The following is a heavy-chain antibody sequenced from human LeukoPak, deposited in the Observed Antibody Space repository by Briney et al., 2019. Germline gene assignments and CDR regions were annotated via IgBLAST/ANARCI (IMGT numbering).Heavy chain of an antibody. CDR3: AREGYYYDSSGYYRGIEFDY. CDR1: GFTSSSYS. D-gene: IGHD3-22*01. J-gene: IGHJ4*02. CDR2: ISSSSSYI. Sequence: PGGSLRLSCAASGFTSSSYSMNWVRQAPGKGLEWVSSISSSSSYIYYADSVKGRFTISRDNAKNSLYLQMNSLRAEDTAVYYCAREGYYYDSSGYYRGIEFDYWGQGTLVTVSS. V-gene: IGHV3-21*01.